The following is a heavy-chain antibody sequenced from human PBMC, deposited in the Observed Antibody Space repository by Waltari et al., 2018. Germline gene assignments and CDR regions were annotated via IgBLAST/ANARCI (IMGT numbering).Heavy chain of an antibody. D-gene: IGHD3-16*01. Sequence: QVQLVQSGAEVKKPGASVKVSCKASGYTFTSYDINWVRQATGQGLEWMGWMNPNSGNTGYARQFQGRVTITKNTSISTAYMELSSLRSEDTAVYYCARPSLGELHDAFDIWGQGTMVTVSS. CDR1: GYTFTSYD. CDR3: ARPSLGELHDAFDI. CDR2: MNPNSGNT. V-gene: IGHV1-8*03. J-gene: IGHJ3*02.